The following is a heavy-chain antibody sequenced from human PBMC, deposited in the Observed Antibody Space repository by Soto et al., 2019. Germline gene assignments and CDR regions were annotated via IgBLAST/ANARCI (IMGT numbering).Heavy chain of an antibody. J-gene: IGHJ4*02. D-gene: IGHD4-17*01. CDR2: IRGDGGYT. CDR1: GFTFSSYW. CDR3: GRDHYGFNSIDY. Sequence: GGSLRLSCAASGFTFSSYWMHWVRQAPGKGLVHVSRIRGDGGYTDHAESVKGRFTISRDHAKNTLYLQMNSLRVEDTAVYYCGRDHYGFNSIDYWGQGTLVTVSS. V-gene: IGHV3-74*01.